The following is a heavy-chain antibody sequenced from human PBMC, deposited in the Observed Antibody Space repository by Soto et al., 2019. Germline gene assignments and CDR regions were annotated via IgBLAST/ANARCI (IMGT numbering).Heavy chain of an antibody. CDR3: ARGMRGSYYYYYYGMDV. J-gene: IGHJ6*02. CDR2: INHSGST. D-gene: IGHD2-15*01. CDR1: GGSFSGYY. V-gene: IGHV4-34*01. Sequence: PSETLSLTCAVYGGSFSGYYWSWIRQPPGKGLEWIGEINHSGSTNYNPSLKSRVTISVDTSKNQFSLKLSSVTAADTAVYYCARGMRGSYYYYYYGMDVWGQGTTVTVS.